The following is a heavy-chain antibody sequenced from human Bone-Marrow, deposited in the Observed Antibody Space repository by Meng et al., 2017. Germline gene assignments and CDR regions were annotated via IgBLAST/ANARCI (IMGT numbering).Heavy chain of an antibody. CDR3: ARDPTGGEDHQRV. J-gene: IGHJ4*02. V-gene: IGHV4-4*02. CDR1: GGSISSSNW. CDR2: IYHSGIT. Sequence: QVLLQESGPGLVKHSGSLSLTCAVSGGSISSSNWWSWVRQPPGKGLEWMGKIYHSGITIYNPSLKNRVTMSVDNSKNQFSLKLNSMTAADTAVYYCARDPTGGEDHQRVWGQGTLVTVSS. D-gene: IGHD1-14*01.